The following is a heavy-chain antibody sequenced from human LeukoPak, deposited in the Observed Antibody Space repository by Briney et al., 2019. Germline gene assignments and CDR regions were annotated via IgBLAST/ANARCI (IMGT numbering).Heavy chain of an antibody. D-gene: IGHD3-22*01. CDR1: GFTVSSNY. CDR2: IYSGGST. J-gene: IGHJ4*02. CDR3: ARDVGRYYDSSGYRNLRDY. Sequence: GGSLRLSCAASGFTVSSNYMSWVRQAPGKGLEWVSVIYSGGSTYYADSVKGRFTISRDNSKNTLCLQMNSLRAEDTAVYYCARDVGRYYDSSGYRNLRDYWGQGTLVTVSS. V-gene: IGHV3-53*01.